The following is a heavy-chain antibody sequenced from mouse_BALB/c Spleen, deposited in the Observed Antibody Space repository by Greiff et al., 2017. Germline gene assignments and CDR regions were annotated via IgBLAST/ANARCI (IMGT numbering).Heavy chain of an antibody. CDR2: ISDGGSYT. CDR3: ARGYDYDEDYAMDY. Sequence: EVQLVESGGGLVKPGGSLKLSCAASGFTFSDYYMYWVRQTPEKRLEWVATISDGGSYTYYPDSVKGRFTISRDNAKNNLYLQMSSLKTEDTAMYYCARGYDYDEDYAMDYWGQGTSVTVSS. CDR1: GFTFSDYY. J-gene: IGHJ4*01. D-gene: IGHD2-4*01. V-gene: IGHV5-4*02.